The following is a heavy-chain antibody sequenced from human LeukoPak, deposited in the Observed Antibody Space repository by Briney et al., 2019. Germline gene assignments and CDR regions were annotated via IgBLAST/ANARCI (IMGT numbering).Heavy chain of an antibody. CDR3: ASQEGEWPPLSGAFDI. J-gene: IGHJ3*02. V-gene: IGHV4-30-2*01. CDR1: GGSISSGGYS. D-gene: IGHD3-3*01. Sequence: PSETLSLTCAVSGGSISSGGYSWSWIRQPPGKGLEWIGYIYHSGSIYYNPSLKCRLTIPVDRSKHQLSLQLSSVTAADTAVYYSASQEGEWPPLSGAFDIWGQGTMVTVSS. CDR2: IYHSGSI.